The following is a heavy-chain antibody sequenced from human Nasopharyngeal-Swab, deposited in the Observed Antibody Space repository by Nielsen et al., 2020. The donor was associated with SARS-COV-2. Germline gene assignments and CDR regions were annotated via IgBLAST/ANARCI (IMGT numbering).Heavy chain of an antibody. CDR3: ARDCSTSSCHLV. D-gene: IGHD2-2*01. V-gene: IGHV1-18*01. Sequence: ASVKVSCKTSGTYVISWVRQAPGQGLEWVGRISPYNSKANYAQNIQGRVTMTTDTSTSTAYMELSSLRSDDTAVYYCARDCSTSSCHLVWGQGTHVTVSS. J-gene: IGHJ4*02. CDR1: GTYV. CDR2: ISPYNSKA.